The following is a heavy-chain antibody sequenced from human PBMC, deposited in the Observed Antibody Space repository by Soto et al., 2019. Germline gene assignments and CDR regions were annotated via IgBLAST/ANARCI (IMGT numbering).Heavy chain of an antibody. Sequence: GSLRLSCAASGFTFSSYSMNWVRQAPGKGLEWVSYISRSSSTIYYADSVKGRFTISRDNAKNSLYLQMNSLRDEDTAVYYCARAHHIVGATPPDDYWGQGTLVTVSS. V-gene: IGHV3-48*02. D-gene: IGHD1-26*01. CDR2: ISRSSSTI. J-gene: IGHJ4*02. CDR1: GFTFSSYS. CDR3: ARAHHIVGATPPDDY.